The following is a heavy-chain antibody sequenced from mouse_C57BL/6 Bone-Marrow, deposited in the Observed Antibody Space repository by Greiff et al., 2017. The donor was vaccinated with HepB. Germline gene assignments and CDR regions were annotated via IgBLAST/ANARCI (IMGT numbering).Heavy chain of an antibody. Sequence: EVHLVESGGGLVKPGGSLKLSCAASGFTFSSYAMSWVRQTPEKRLEWVATISDGGSYTYYPDNVKGRFTISRDNAKNNLYLQMSHLKSEDTAMYCCARDPLLRRLDYWGQGTSVTVSS. CDR1: GFTFSSYA. CDR3: ARDPLLRRLDY. V-gene: IGHV5-4*01. J-gene: IGHJ4*01. CDR2: ISDGGSYT.